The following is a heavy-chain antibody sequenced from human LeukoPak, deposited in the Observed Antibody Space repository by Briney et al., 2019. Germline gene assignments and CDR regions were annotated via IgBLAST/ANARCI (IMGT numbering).Heavy chain of an antibody. J-gene: IGHJ4*02. D-gene: IGHD3-10*02. CDR3: AKDLVFGELHTFDY. Sequence: GGSPRLSCAASGFTFSSYAMSWVRQAPGKGLEWVSAISGSGGSTYYADSVKGRFTISRDNSKNTLYLQMNSLRAEDTAVYYCAKDLVFGELHTFDYWGQGTLVTVSS. CDR1: GFTFSSYA. CDR2: ISGSGGST. V-gene: IGHV3-23*01.